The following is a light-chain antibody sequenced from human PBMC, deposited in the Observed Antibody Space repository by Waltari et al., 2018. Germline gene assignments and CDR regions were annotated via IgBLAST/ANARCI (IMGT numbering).Light chain of an antibody. J-gene: IGLJ3*02. Sequence: QQLPGTATKLLIYVNTNRHSGVPDRCSGSKSGTSGSLAITGLQAEDEAYYYCQSYDRSLTGSWVFGGGTKLTVL. CDR3: QSYDRSLTGSWV. V-gene: IGLV1-40*01. CDR2: VNT.